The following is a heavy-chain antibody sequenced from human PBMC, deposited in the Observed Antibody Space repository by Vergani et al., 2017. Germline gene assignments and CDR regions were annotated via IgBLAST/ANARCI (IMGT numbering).Heavy chain of an antibody. Sequence: QVQLQESGPGLVKPSQTLSLTCTVSGGSISSGDYYWSWIRQPPGKGLEWIGYIYYSGSTYYNPSLKSRVTISLATSKNQFSLKLSSVTAADTAVYYCASVGGLLWFGDPGSPFDPWGQGTLVTVSS. J-gene: IGHJ5*02. V-gene: IGHV4-30-4*01. CDR3: ASVGGLLWFGDPGSPFDP. D-gene: IGHD3-10*01. CDR2: IYYSGST. CDR1: GGSISSGDYY.